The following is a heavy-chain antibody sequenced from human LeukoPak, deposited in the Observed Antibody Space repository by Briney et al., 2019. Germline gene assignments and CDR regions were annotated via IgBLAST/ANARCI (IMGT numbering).Heavy chain of an antibody. V-gene: IGHV3-48*03. J-gene: IGHJ4*02. CDR2: ISSSGSTI. D-gene: IGHD6-19*01. Sequence: GGSLRLSCAASGFTFSSYEMNWARQAPGKGLEWVSYISSSGSTIYYADSVKGRFTISRDNAKNSLYLQMNSLRAEDTAVYYCARGGIAVAEFYFDYWGQGTLVTVSS. CDR1: GFTFSSYE. CDR3: ARGGIAVAEFYFDY.